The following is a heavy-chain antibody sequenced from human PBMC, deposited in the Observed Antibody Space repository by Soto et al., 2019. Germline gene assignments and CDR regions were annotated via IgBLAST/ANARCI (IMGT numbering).Heavy chain of an antibody. CDR1: GFTFSSYA. CDR2: ISGSGGST. CDR3: AKSYDFWSVYPDY. D-gene: IGHD3-3*01. J-gene: IGHJ4*02. V-gene: IGHV3-23*01. Sequence: PGGSLRLSCAASGFTFSSYAMSWVRQAPGKGLEWVSAISGSGGSTYYADSVKGRFTISRDNSKNTLYLQMNSLRAEATAVYYWAKSYDFWSVYPDYWGQETLVTVS.